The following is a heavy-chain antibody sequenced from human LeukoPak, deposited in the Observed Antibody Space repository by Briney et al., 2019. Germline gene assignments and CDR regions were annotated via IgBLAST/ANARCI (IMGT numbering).Heavy chain of an antibody. D-gene: IGHD2-2*01. CDR3: ARSSRYCSSTSCYPSGY. V-gene: IGHV1-69*06. CDR1: GGTFSSYA. J-gene: IGHJ4*02. Sequence: SVKVSCKASGGTFSSYAISWVRQAPGQGLEWMGGIIPIFGTANYAQKFQGRVTITADKSTSTAYMELSSLRSEDTAVYHCARSSRYCSSTSCYPSGYWGQGTLVTVSS. CDR2: IIPIFGTA.